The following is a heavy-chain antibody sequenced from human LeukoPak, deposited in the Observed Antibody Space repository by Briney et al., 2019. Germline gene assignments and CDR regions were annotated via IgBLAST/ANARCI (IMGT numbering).Heavy chain of an antibody. Sequence: GGSLRLSCAASGFTFNNYAMNRVRQGPGKGLEWVSGISGSGGGTYYADSVKGRFTISRDNSKNTLYLQMNSLRAEDTAVYYCVRTTYYYDSSGFDYWGRGTLVTVSS. V-gene: IGHV3-23*01. CDR2: ISGSGGGT. CDR1: GFTFNNYA. J-gene: IGHJ4*02. D-gene: IGHD3-22*01. CDR3: VRTTYYYDSSGFDY.